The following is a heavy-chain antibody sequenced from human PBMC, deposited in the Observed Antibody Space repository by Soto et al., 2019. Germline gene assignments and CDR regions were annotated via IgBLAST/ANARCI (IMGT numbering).Heavy chain of an antibody. V-gene: IGHV3-11*01. CDR3: ARIGDCGSDCYAFEI. Sequence: QVQLVESGGGSVKPGGSLRLSCEASAFTLTDYYMSWSRQAPGKGLEWLSYISNNGNTIYYADSVKGRFTISRDSAKNSLFLEMNSLRAEDTAVYYCARIGDCGSDCYAFEIWGQGTMVSVSS. D-gene: IGHD2-21*02. CDR2: ISNNGNTI. J-gene: IGHJ3*02. CDR1: AFTLTDYY.